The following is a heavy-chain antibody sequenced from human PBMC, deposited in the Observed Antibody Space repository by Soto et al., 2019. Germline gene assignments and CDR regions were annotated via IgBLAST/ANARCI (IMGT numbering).Heavy chain of an antibody. CDR2: IIPIFGTA. J-gene: IGHJ6*02. V-gene: IGHV1-69*13. D-gene: IGHD3-10*01. CDR1: GGTFSSYA. CDR3: ARASQWFGEDSYYYYGMDV. Sequence: ASVKVSCKASGGTFSSYAISWVRQAPGQGLEWMGGIIPIFGTANYAQKFQGRVTITADESTSTAYMELSSLRSEDTAVYYCARASQWFGEDSYYYYGMDVWGQGTTVTVSS.